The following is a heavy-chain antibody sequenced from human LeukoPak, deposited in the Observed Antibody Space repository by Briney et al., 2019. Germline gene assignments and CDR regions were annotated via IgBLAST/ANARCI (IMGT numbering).Heavy chain of an antibody. V-gene: IGHV3-30-3*01. CDR1: GFTFSSYA. CDR2: ISYDGSNK. CDR3: ARFRTWGDKAFDY. D-gene: IGHD2-21*02. J-gene: IGHJ4*02. Sequence: GGSLRLSCAASGFTFSSYAMHWVRQAPGKGLEWVAVISYDGSNKYYADSVKGRFTISRDNSKNTLYLQMNSLRAEDTAVYYCARFRTWGDKAFDYWGQGTLVTVSS.